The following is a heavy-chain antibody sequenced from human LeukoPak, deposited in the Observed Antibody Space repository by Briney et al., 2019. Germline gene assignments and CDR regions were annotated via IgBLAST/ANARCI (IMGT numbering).Heavy chain of an antibody. CDR3: ARDFLGYWYFDL. J-gene: IGHJ2*01. V-gene: IGHV4-59*01. Sequence: SETLSLTCTVSGGSISSYYWSWIRQPPGKGLEWIGYIYYSGGTNHNPSLNSRVTISIDTSKNQTSLKLTSVTPADTAVYYCARDFLGYWYFDLWGRGTLVSVSS. CDR1: GGSISSYY. CDR2: IYYSGGT.